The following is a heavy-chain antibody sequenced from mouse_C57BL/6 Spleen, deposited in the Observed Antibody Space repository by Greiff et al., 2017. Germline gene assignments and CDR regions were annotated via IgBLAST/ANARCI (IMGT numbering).Heavy chain of an antibody. J-gene: IGHJ4*01. CDR1: GYTFTSYW. Sequence: VQLQQPGAELVKPGASVKLSCKASGYTFTSYWMQWVKQRPGQGLEWIGEIDPSDSYTNYNQKFKGKATLTVDTSSSTAYMQLSSLTSEDSAVYYCARGNFFYARDYWGQGTSVTVSS. CDR3: ARGNFFYARDY. CDR2: IDPSDSYT. V-gene: IGHV1-50*01.